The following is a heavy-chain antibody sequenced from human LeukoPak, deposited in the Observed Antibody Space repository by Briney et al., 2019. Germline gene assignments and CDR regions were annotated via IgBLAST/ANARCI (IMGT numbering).Heavy chain of an antibody. CDR2: TYSGGST. J-gene: IGHJ5*02. V-gene: IGHV3-53*01. CDR1: GFTLSNNY. CDR3: ARDLGEVVPWLVMSEVWFDP. D-gene: IGHD6-19*01. Sequence: PGGSLRLSSAASGFTLSNNYMSWVRQAPGKGLEWVSVTYSGGSTYYGGSVKGRFTISRDISKNTLYLQMNSLRAEDTAVYYCARDLGEVVPWLVMSEVWFDPWGQGTLVTVSS.